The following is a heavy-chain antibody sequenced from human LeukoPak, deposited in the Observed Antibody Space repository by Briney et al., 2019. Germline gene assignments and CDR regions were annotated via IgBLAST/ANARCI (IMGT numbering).Heavy chain of an antibody. J-gene: IGHJ4*02. CDR3: ARDTAMVFGY. D-gene: IGHD5-18*01. CDR2: IYYSGST. V-gene: IGHV4-59*01. Sequence: SETLSLTCTVSGGSISSYYWSWIRQPPGKGLEWIGYIYYSGSTNYNPSLKSRVTISVDTSKNQFSLKLSSVTAADTAVYYCARDTAMVFGYWGQGTLVTVSS. CDR1: GGSISSYY.